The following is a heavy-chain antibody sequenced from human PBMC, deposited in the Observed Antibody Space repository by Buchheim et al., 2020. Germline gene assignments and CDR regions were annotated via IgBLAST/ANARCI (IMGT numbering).Heavy chain of an antibody. CDR1: GFTFSSYA. CDR3: ARERIGYYDSSWYFDL. V-gene: IGHV3-30-3*01. Sequence: QVQLVESGGGVVQPGRSLRLSCAASGFTFSSYAMHWVRQAPGKGLEWVAVISYDGSNKYYADSVKGRFTISRDNSKKTLYLQMNSLRAEDTAVYYCARERIGYYDSSWYFDLWGRGTL. CDR2: ISYDGSNK. D-gene: IGHD3-22*01. J-gene: IGHJ2*01.